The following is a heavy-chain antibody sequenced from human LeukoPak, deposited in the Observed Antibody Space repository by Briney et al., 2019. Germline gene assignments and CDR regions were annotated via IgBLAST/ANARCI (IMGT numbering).Heavy chain of an antibody. J-gene: IGHJ4*02. CDR1: GFTFSSYA. CDR3: ARDGDYGDYGSYYFDY. V-gene: IGHV3-30*04. D-gene: IGHD4-17*01. Sequence: GGSLRLSCAASGFTFSSYAMHWVRQAPGKGLEWVAVISYDGSNKYYADSVKGRLTISRDNSKNTLYLQMNSLRAEDTAVYYCARDGDYGDYGSYYFDYWGQGTLVTVSS. CDR2: ISYDGSNK.